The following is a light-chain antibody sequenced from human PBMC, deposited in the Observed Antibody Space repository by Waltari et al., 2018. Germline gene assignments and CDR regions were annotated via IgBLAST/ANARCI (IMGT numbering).Light chain of an antibody. J-gene: IGLJ3*02. CDR3: ATWDNSLSGRV. CDR1: NSHIGSTY. V-gene: IGLV1-47*01. Sequence: QSVLTQPPSASGPPGQRVTISCSASNSHIGSTYIYWYQQFPGTAPKLLICRDNQRPSGVPDRFSGSKSGTSASLVISGLRSEDDADYYCATWDNSLSGRVFGGGTRVTVL. CDR2: RDN.